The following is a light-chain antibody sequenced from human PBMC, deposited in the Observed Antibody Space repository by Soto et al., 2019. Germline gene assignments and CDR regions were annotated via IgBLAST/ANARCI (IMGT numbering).Light chain of an antibody. CDR2: QDT. CDR3: QAWDITSVV. Sequence: SYELTQPPSVSVSPGQTASITCSGDKLGDKYACWYQQKPGQFPMLVIYQDTKRPSGIPERFSGSNSGNTATLTISGTQAMDEADYYCQAWDITSVVFGGGTKVTVL. J-gene: IGLJ2*01. V-gene: IGLV3-1*01. CDR1: KLGDKY.